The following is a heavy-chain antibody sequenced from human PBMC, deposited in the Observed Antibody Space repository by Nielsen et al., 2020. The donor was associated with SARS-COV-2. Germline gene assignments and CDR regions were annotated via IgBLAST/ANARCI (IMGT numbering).Heavy chain of an antibody. CDR3: ASGERGPYYMDV. CDR1: GYTFTSND. V-gene: IGHV1-18*04. D-gene: IGHD1-26*01. J-gene: IGHJ6*03. Sequence: ASVKVSCKASGYTFTSNDITWVRQAPGQGLEWMGRISPSNGNTKYGQRFQGRVTVTTDTSTRTAYMELRSLTSDDTTVYYCASGERGPYYMDVWGKGTTVTVSS. CDR2: ISPSNGNT.